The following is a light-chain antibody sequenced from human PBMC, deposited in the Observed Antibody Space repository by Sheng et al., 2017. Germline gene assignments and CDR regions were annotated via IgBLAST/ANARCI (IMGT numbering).Light chain of an antibody. CDR3: QAWDSSTAV. Sequence: SYELTQPPSVSVAPGQTASITCGGDNIGGKSVHWYQQKPGQAPVLVVYDDDDRPSGIPERFSGSNSGNTATLTISGTQAMDEADYYCQAWDSSTAVFGGGTKLTVL. CDR1: NIGGKS. V-gene: IGLV3-21*02. CDR2: DDD. J-gene: IGLJ2*01.